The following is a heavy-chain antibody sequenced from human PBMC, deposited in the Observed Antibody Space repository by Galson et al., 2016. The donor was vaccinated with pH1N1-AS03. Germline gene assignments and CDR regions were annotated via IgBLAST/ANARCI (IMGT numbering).Heavy chain of an antibody. CDR1: GATVIELS. D-gene: IGHD3-16*01. Sequence: SVKVSCKVSGATVIELSMHWVRQATGQGLEWMGGVITIFGTTNYAQKFQRRVTITADESTSTAYLNLSSLRSEDTAVYYCAREGVLSDRAFNYYGMDVWGKGTTVSVSS. V-gene: IGHV1-69*13. J-gene: IGHJ6*04. CDR3: AREGVLSDRAFNYYGMDV. CDR2: VITIFGTT.